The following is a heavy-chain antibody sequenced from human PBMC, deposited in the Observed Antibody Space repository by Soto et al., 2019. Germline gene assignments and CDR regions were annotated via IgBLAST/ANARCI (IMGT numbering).Heavy chain of an antibody. CDR3: ARERRVTTYYDFWSGYPTSGYYYYGMDV. V-gene: IGHV1-2*04. D-gene: IGHD3-3*01. Sequence: ASVKVSCKASGYTFTSYYMHWVRQAPGQGLEWMGWINPNSGGTNYAQKFQGWVTMTRDTSISTAYMELSRLRSDDTAVYYCARERRVTTYYDFWSGYPTSGYYYYGMDVWGQGTTVTVSS. CDR1: GYTFTSYY. CDR2: INPNSGGT. J-gene: IGHJ6*02.